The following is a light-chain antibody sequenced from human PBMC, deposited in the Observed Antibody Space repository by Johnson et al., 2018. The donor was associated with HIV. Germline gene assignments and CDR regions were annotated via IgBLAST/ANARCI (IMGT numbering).Light chain of an antibody. J-gene: IGLJ1*01. Sequence: QSVLTQPPSVYAAPGQKVTISCSGTSSNIGNHYVSWYQLLPGTAPKLLIYDNNQRPSGIPDRFSVSKSGTSATLGITGLQTGDEADYYCGTWDSSLSTYVFGSGTKVTVL. V-gene: IGLV1-51*01. CDR1: SSNIGNHY. CDR2: DNN. CDR3: GTWDSSLSTYV.